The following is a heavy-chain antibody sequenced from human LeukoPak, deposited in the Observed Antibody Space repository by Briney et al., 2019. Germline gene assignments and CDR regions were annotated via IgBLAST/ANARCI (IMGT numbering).Heavy chain of an antibody. V-gene: IGHV3-73*01. CDR3: TFYYYDSSGYSLAFDY. CDR1: GFIFSGSA. J-gene: IGHJ4*02. Sequence: PGESLRLSCAASGFIFSGSAMHWVRQASGKGLEWVGRIRSKANNYATAYAASVEGRFTISRDDSKNTAYLQMNSLKTEDTAVYYCTFYYYDSSGYSLAFDYWGQGTLVTVSS. D-gene: IGHD3-22*01. CDR2: IRSKANNYAT.